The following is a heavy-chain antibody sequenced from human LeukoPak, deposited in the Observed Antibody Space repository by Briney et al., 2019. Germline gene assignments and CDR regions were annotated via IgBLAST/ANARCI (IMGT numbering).Heavy chain of an antibody. D-gene: IGHD3-16*02. V-gene: IGHV3-30*02. J-gene: IGHJ4*02. CDR1: GFTFSSYG. CDR2: IRYDGSNK. CDR3: VITFGGVIQSFDY. Sequence: GGSLRLSCAASGFTFSSYGMHWVRQAPGKGLEWVAFIRYDGSNKYYADSVKGRFTISRDNSKNTLYLQMNSLRAEDTAVYYCVITFGGVIQSFDYWGQGTLVTVSS.